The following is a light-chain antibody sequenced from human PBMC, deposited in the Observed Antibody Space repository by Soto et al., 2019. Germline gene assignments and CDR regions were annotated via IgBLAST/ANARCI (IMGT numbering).Light chain of an antibody. CDR2: AAS. V-gene: IGKV1-12*01. J-gene: IGKJ1*01. Sequence: DIHLTQSPSFLSASVGDRVTITCRASQGISSWLAWYQQKPGKAPNLLIYAASSLHSGVPSSFSGSGSGTDFTLTISSLQPEDFATYYCLQDYNYPWTFGQGTKVDIK. CDR1: QGISSW. CDR3: LQDYNYPWT.